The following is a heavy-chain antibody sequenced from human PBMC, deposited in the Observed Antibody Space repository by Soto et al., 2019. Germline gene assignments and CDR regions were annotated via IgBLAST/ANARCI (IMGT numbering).Heavy chain of an antibody. CDR1: GFDVTTNC. Sequence: GGSLRLSCVGSGFDVTTNCMRWVRQAPGKGLECVSIVCTGGATHYADSVKGRLTISRDSSKNTVHLQMNNVRAEDTAVYYCVRDKRTISGIFPGYWGQGTQVTV. CDR3: VRDKRTISGIFPGY. CDR2: VCTGGAT. V-gene: IGHV3-53*01. D-gene: IGHD1-1*01. J-gene: IGHJ4*02.